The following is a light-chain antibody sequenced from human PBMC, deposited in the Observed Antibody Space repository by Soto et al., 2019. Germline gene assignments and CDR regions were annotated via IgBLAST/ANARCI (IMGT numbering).Light chain of an antibody. J-gene: IGKJ1*01. Sequence: ENVLTQSPVTLSLSPGERATLSCSASQSVSSNYLAWYQQKPGQAPRLLVYGASSRATGIPDRFSGSGPGTDFTLTISRLEPEDFAVYYCQQYGSSRWTFGQGTKVDIK. CDR3: QQYGSSRWT. CDR2: GAS. V-gene: IGKV3-20*01. CDR1: QSVSSNY.